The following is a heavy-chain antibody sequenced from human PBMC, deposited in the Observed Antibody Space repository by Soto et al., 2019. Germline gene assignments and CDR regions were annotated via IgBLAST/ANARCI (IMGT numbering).Heavy chain of an antibody. V-gene: IGHV1-69*13. CDR2: IIPSFGTA. J-gene: IGHJ4*02. D-gene: IGHD3-22*01. CDR3: ARVNVGWDSSGYYFDY. CDR1: GGTFSSYA. Sequence: SVKVSCKASGGTFSSYAISWVRQAPGQGLEWMGGIIPSFGTANYAQKFQGRVTITADESTSTAYMELSSLRSEDTAVYYCARVNVGWDSSGYYFDYWGQGTLVTVSS.